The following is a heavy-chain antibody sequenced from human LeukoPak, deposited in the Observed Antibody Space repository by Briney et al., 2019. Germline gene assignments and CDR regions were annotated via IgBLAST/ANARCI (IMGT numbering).Heavy chain of an antibody. Sequence: GGSLRLSRAASGFTFSSYGMHWVRQAPGKGLEWVAFIRYDGSNKYYADSVKGRFTISRDNSKNTLYLQMNSLRAEDTAVYYCAKESYLAAAGTRGLFDYWGQGTLVTVSS. CDR2: IRYDGSNK. J-gene: IGHJ4*02. CDR3: AKESYLAAAGTRGLFDY. D-gene: IGHD6-13*01. V-gene: IGHV3-30*02. CDR1: GFTFSSYG.